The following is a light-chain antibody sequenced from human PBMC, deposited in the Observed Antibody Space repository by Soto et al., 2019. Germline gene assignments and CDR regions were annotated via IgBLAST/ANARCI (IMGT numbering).Light chain of an antibody. CDR1: SSDVGGYNY. V-gene: IGLV2-8*01. Sequence: QSVLTQPPSASGSPGQSVTISCTGTSSDVGGYNYVSWYQQHPGKAPKLMIYEVSKRPSGVPDRSSGSKSGNTAALTVSGLQAEDEADYYCSSYVGTNSYVFGTGTKVTVL. J-gene: IGLJ1*01. CDR2: EVS. CDR3: SSYVGTNSYV.